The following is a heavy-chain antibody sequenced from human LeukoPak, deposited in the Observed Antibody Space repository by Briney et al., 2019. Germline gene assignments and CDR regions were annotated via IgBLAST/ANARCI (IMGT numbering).Heavy chain of an antibody. CDR2: ISYDGSNK. D-gene: IGHD2-15*01. CDR3: AKAPISKDCSGGSCYLFDY. V-gene: IGHV3-30*18. Sequence: GGSLRLSCAASGFTFNSYGMHWVRQTPGKGLEWVAAISYDGSNKYYADSVKGRFTISRDNSKNTLYLQMNSLRAEDTAVYYCAKAPISKDCSGGSCYLFDYWGQGTLVTVSS. J-gene: IGHJ4*02. CDR1: GFTFNSYG.